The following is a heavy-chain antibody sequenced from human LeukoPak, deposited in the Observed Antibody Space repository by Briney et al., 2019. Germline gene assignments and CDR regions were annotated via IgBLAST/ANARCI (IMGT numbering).Heavy chain of an antibody. Sequence: ASVKVSCKASGYTFTSYDINWVRQATGQGLEWIGWMNPNIGNTGYAQKFQGRVTITRNTSISTAYMELSSLRSEDTAVYYCSRGVGYCSSTSCYGSNWFDPWGQGTLVTVSS. D-gene: IGHD2-2*01. CDR3: SRGVGYCSSTSCYGSNWFDP. CDR1: GYTFTSYD. J-gene: IGHJ5*02. V-gene: IGHV1-8*03. CDR2: MNPNIGNT.